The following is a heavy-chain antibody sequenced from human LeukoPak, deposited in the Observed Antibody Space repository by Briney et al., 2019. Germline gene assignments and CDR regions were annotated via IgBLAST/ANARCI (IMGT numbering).Heavy chain of an antibody. V-gene: IGHV4-30-4*08. J-gene: IGHJ4*02. D-gene: IGHD1-26*01. CDR3: ARETWELLFDY. CDR1: GGSISSGDYY. CDR2: IYYSVST. Sequence: SQTLSLTCTVSGGSISSGDYYWSWIRQPPGKGLEWIGYIYYSVSTYYNPSLKSRVTISVDTSKNQFSLKLSSVTAADTAVYYCARETWELLFDYWGQGTLVTVSS.